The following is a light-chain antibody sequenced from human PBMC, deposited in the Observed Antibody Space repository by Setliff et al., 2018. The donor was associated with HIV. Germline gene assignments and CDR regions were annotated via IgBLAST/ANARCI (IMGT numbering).Light chain of an antibody. CDR1: SSNSGAGYE. CDR3: HSYDSSLTGSV. J-gene: IGLJ1*01. V-gene: IGLV1-40*01. CDR2: GNK. Sequence: QSVLAQPHSVSGAPGQRVTISCTGSSSNSGAGYEVHWYQPLPGTAPKLLIHGNKIRPSGVPARFSGSKSGTSASLAITGLQPEDEADYYCHSYDSSLTGSVVGTGTKVTV.